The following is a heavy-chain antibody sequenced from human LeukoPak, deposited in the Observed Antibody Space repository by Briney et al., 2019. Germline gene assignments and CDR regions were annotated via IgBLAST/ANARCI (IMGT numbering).Heavy chain of an antibody. CDR3: ARVLFWSGYPIFDYYYYYGMDV. CDR1: GDSISSSTYY. D-gene: IGHD3-3*01. CDR2: INHSGST. Sequence: SETLSLTCIVSGDSISSSTYYWDWIRHPPGKGLEWIGEINHSGSTNYNPSLKSRVTISVDTSKNQFSLKLSSVTAADTAVYYCARVLFWSGYPIFDYYYYYGMDVWGQGTTVTVSS. J-gene: IGHJ6*02. V-gene: IGHV4-39*07.